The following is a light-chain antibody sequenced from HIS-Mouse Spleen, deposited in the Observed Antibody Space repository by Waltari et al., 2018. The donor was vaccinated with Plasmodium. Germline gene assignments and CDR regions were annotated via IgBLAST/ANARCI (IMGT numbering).Light chain of an antibody. V-gene: IGKV4-1*01. CDR1: QSVLYSSNNKNY. J-gene: IGKJ4*01. Sequence: DIVIPQSPDSLAVSLAESATINCKSSQSVLYSSNNKNYLAWYQQKPGQPPKLLIYWASTRESGVPDRFSGSGSGTDFTLTISSLQAEDVAVYYCQQYYSTPLTFGGGTKVEIK. CDR3: QQYYSTPLT. CDR2: WAS.